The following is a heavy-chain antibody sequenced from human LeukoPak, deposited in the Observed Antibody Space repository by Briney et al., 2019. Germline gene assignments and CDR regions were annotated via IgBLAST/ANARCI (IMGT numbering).Heavy chain of an antibody. CDR2: INHSGST. V-gene: IGHV4-34*01. D-gene: IGHD6-13*01. J-gene: IGHJ5*02. CDR1: GGSISSYY. CDR3: ARRAAAGKLRHNWFDP. Sequence: SETLSLTCTVSGGSISSYYWSWIRQPPGKGLEWIGEINHSGSTNYNPSLKSRVTISVDTSKNQFSLKLSSVTAADTAVYYCARRAAAGKLRHNWFDPWGQGTLVTVSS.